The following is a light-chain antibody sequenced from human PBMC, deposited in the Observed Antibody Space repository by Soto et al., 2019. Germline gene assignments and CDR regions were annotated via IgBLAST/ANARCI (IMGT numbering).Light chain of an antibody. V-gene: IGKV4-1*01. CDR2: WAS. Sequence: DIVMTQSPDSRAGSLGERATIKCKSSQSVLYSSNNKNYLAWYQQKPGQPPKLLIYWASTRESGVPDRFSGSGSGTDFTLTISSLQAEDFGTYYCQQVKAFLPLTFGGGTKGDIK. J-gene: IGKJ4*01. CDR3: QQVKAFLPLT. CDR1: QSVLYSSNNKNY.